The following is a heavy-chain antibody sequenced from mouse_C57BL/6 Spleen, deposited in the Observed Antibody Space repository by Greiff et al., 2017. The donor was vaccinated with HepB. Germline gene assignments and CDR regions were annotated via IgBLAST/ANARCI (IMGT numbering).Heavy chain of an antibody. D-gene: IGHD2-4*01. CDR3: ARSGYYDYDDYAMDY. CDR2: IHPNSGST. CDR1: GYTFTSYW. V-gene: IGHV1-64*01. J-gene: IGHJ4*01. Sequence: QVQLKQPGAELVKPGASVKLSCKASGYTFTSYWMHWVKQRPGQGLEWIGMIHPNSGSTNYNEKFKSKATLTVDKSSSTAYMQLSSLTSEDSAVYYCARSGYYDYDDYAMDYWGQGTSVTVSS.